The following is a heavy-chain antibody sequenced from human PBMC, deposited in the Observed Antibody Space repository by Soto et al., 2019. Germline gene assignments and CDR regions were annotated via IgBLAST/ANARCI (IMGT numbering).Heavy chain of an antibody. CDR3: AKERDSRGYFDY. D-gene: IGHD1-26*01. V-gene: IGHV3-23*01. CDR1: GFSFSTYS. J-gene: IGHJ4*02. CDR2: ISGGGNT. Sequence: GGSLRLSCAASGFSFSTYSMSWVRQAPGKGLEWVSAISGGGNTYYVDSVKGRFSISRDNSRNTVHLQMNSLRAEDTAVYYCAKERDSRGYFDYWGQGTLVTVSS.